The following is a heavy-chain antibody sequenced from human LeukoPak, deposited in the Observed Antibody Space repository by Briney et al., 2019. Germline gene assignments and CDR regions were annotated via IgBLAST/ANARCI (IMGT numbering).Heavy chain of an antibody. CDR3: ARVATGYYYDSSGTTYYFDY. Sequence: GGSLRLSCAASGFTFSNYWMTWVRQAPGKGLEWVSYISSSGSTIYYADSVKGRFTISRDNAKNSLYLQMNSLRAEDTAVYYCARVATGYYYDSSGTTYYFDYWGQGTLVTVSS. V-gene: IGHV3-11*01. J-gene: IGHJ4*02. CDR1: GFTFSNYW. D-gene: IGHD3-22*01. CDR2: ISSSGSTI.